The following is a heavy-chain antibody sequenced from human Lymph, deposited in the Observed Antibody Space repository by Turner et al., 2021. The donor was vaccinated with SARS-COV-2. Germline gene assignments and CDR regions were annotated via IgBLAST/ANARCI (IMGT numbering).Heavy chain of an antibody. CDR2: INPNSGGT. V-gene: IGHV1-2*02. CDR1: GYTFTGYY. Sequence: QVQLVQPGAEVKRPGASVQVSCMASGYTFTGYYMHWVRQAPGQGLEWMGWINPNSGGTNYAQKFQGRVTMTRDTSISTAYMELSRLRSDDTAVYYCARDVERYNDFWSGYSGGYGLDVWGQGTTVTVSS. D-gene: IGHD3-3*01. J-gene: IGHJ6*02. CDR3: ARDVERYNDFWSGYSGGYGLDV.